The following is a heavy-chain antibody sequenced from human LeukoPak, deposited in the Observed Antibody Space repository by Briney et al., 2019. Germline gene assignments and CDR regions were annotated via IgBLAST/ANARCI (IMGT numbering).Heavy chain of an antibody. Sequence: PGRSLRLSCAASGFTFSSYGMHWVRQAPGKGLEWVAVISYDGSNKYYADSVKGRFTISRDNSKNTLYLQMNSLRAEDTAVYYCAKDSWTVTTCFDYWGQGTLVTVSS. CDR2: ISYDGSNK. V-gene: IGHV3-30*18. CDR3: AKDSWTVTTCFDY. CDR1: GFTFSSYG. J-gene: IGHJ4*02. D-gene: IGHD4-17*01.